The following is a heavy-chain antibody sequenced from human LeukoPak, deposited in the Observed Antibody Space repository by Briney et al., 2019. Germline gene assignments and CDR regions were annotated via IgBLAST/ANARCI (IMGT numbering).Heavy chain of an antibody. CDR3: VRHSDGGHYC. J-gene: IGHJ4*02. Sequence: GESLKISCKASGYTFTNFWISWVRQMPGKGLEWMGRIDPSDSYSNYSPSFQGHVTISTDKSISTAYLQWSSLKASDTAMYYCVRHSDGGHYCWGRGTLVTVSS. CDR1: GYTFTNFW. CDR2: IDPSDSYS. D-gene: IGHD4-23*01. V-gene: IGHV5-10-1*01.